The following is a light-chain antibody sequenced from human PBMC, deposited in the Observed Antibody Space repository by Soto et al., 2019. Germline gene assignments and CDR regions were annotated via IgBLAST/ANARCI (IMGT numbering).Light chain of an antibody. Sequence: QSALTQPASVSGSPGQSITISCTGTSSDVGSYNLVSWYQQHPGKDPKLMIYEGNKRPSGVSNRFSGSKSANTASLTISGLQTEDEADYSCCSYAGANTFVFGTGTKLTVL. CDR3: CSYAGANTFV. J-gene: IGLJ1*01. V-gene: IGLV2-23*01. CDR1: SSDVGSYNL. CDR2: EGN.